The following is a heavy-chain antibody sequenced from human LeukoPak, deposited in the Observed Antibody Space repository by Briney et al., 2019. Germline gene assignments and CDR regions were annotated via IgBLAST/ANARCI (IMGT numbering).Heavy chain of an antibody. D-gene: IGHD4-11*01. CDR3: ARSFNYVGWFDP. Sequence: PGGSLTLSCAASGFSFSDYSMNWVRHAPGKGLEWVSYISRSSSPINHAQSVKARFPISRHKAKHSLYLQMNSLRAGDTAVYYCARSFNYVGWFDPWGEGTLVTVSS. J-gene: IGHJ5*02. CDR1: GFSFSDYS. CDR2: ISRSSSPI. V-gene: IGHV3-48*01.